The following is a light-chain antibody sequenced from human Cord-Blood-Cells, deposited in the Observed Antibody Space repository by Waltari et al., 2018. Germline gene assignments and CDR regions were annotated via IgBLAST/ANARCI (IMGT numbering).Light chain of an antibody. Sequence: DIQMTQSPSTLSASVGDRVTITCRASPSISSWLSWYQQKPWKAPKLLIYKASSLESGVPSRFSGSGSGTEFTLTISSLQPDDFATYYCQQYNSYPLFGPGTKVDIK. V-gene: IGKV1-5*03. CDR2: KAS. J-gene: IGKJ3*01. CDR1: PSISSW. CDR3: QQYNSYPL.